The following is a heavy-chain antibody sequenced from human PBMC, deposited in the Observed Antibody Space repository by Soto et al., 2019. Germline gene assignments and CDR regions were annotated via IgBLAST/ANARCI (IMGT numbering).Heavy chain of an antibody. V-gene: IGHV3-53*04. CDR2: IYSGGST. Sequence: GGSLRLSCAASGFTVSSNYMSWVRQAPGKGLEWVSVIYSGGSTYYADSVKGRFTISRHNSKNTLYLQMNSLRAEDTALYYCARVPGNDAFDIWGQGTMVTVSS. J-gene: IGHJ3*02. CDR1: GFTVSSNY. CDR3: ARVPGNDAFDI.